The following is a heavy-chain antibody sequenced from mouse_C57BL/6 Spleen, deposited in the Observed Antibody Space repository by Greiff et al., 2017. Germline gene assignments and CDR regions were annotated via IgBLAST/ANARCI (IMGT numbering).Heavy chain of an antibody. CDR2: INPSSGYT. Sequence: VQRVESGAELAKPGASVKLSCKASGYTFTSYWMPWVKQRPGPGLEWIGYINPSSGYTKYNQKFKDKATLTADKSSSTAYMQLSSLTYDDSAVYYCARSSGNDEDYFDYWGQGTTLTVSS. V-gene: IGHV1-7*01. D-gene: IGHD1-3*01. CDR1: GYTFTSYW. CDR3: ARSSGNDEDYFDY. J-gene: IGHJ2*01.